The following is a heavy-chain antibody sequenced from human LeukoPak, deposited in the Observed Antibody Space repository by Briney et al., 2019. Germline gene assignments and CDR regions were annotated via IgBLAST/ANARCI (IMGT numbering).Heavy chain of an antibody. D-gene: IGHD3-16*01. Sequence: PSETLSLTCTVSGGSISGDYWSWIRQPPGKGLEWIGYISYSGSTNYNPSLKSRVTISVGTSKNQFSLKLTSVTAADTAVYFCARDSDSSETFDYWGLGTLVTVSS. V-gene: IGHV4-59*01. CDR2: ISYSGST. CDR1: GGSISGDY. J-gene: IGHJ4*02. CDR3: ARDSDSSETFDY.